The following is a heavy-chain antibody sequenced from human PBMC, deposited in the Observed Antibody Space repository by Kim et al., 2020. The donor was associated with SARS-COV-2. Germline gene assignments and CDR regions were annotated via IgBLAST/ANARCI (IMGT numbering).Heavy chain of an antibody. Sequence: GSLRLSCAASGFTFSSYAMSWVRQAPGKGLEWVSAISGSGGSTYYADSVKGRFTISRDNSKNTLNLQMNSLRAEDTAVYYCAKGGRSSGWYYFDYWGQGTLVTVSS. J-gene: IGHJ4*02. D-gene: IGHD6-19*01. V-gene: IGHV3-23*01. CDR3: AKGGRSSGWYYFDY. CDR2: ISGSGGST. CDR1: GFTFSSYA.